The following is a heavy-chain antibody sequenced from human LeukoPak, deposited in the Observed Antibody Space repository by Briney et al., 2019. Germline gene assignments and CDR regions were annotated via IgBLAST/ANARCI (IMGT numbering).Heavy chain of an antibody. CDR1: EFTFSDYY. V-gene: IGHV3-11*01. D-gene: IGHD6-13*01. CDR2: FSYSGDTI. J-gene: IGHJ4*02. CDR3: ARLGIITAAGSNDY. Sequence: GGSLRLSCAASEFTFSDYYMSWIRQAPGKGLEWVSYFSYSGDTIYCADSVKGRFTVSRDNAKNSLYLQMNSLRAEDTAVYYCARLGIITAAGSNDYWGQGTLVTVSS.